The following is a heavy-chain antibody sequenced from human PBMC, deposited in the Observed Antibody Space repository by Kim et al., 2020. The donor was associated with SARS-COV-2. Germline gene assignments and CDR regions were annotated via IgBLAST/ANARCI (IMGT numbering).Heavy chain of an antibody. CDR2: IHYSGST. D-gene: IGHD2-2*01. V-gene: IGHV4-59*13. CDR3: ARGGEPAAMSNFDY. J-gene: IGHJ4*02. Sequence: SETLSLTCTVSGGSISSYYWNWIRQPPGKGLEWIGYIHYSGSTNYNPSLKSRVTISVDTSKNQISLKLSSVTAADTAVYYCARGGEPAAMSNFDYWGQGTLVTVAS. CDR1: GGSISSYY.